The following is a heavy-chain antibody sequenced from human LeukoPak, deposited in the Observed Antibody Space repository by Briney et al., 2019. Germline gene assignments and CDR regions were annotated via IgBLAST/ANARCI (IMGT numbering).Heavy chain of an antibody. Sequence: SETLSLTCTVSGGSISSSSYYWGWIRQPPGKGLEWIGSIYYSGSTYYNPSLKSRVTISVDTSKNQFSLKLSSVTAADTAEYYCARHQAQLLFGPTPNFDYWGQGTLVTVSS. V-gene: IGHV4-39*01. CDR1: GGSISSSSYY. D-gene: IGHD2-2*01. CDR2: IYYSGST. CDR3: ARHQAQLLFGPTPNFDY. J-gene: IGHJ4*02.